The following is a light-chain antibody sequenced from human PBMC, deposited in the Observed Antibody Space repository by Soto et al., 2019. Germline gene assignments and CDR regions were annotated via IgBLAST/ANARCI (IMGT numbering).Light chain of an antibody. CDR3: SSYTSSSTPLV. V-gene: IGLV2-14*01. Sequence: QSVLTQPASVSGSPGQSITISCTGTSSDVGGYNYVSWYQQHPGKAPKLMIYDVSNRPSGVSNRFSGSKSGNTASLTISGLQAEDEADYYCSSYTSSSTPLVFGTGTKGHRP. J-gene: IGLJ1*01. CDR2: DVS. CDR1: SSDVGGYNY.